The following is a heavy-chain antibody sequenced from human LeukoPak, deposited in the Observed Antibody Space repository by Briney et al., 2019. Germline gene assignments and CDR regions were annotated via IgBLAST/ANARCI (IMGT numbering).Heavy chain of an antibody. CDR3: AKGDTAMVTIPFDY. Sequence: PGRSLRLSCAASGFTFDDYAMHWVRQAPGKGLEWVSGISWNSGSIGYADSVKGRFTISRDNAKNSLYLQMNSLRAEDMALYYCAKGDTAMVTIPFDYWGQGTLVTVSS. J-gene: IGHJ4*02. CDR1: GFTFDDYA. V-gene: IGHV3-9*03. CDR2: ISWNSGSI. D-gene: IGHD5-18*01.